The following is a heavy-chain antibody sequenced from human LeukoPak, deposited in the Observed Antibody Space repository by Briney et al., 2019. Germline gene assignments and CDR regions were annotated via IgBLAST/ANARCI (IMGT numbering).Heavy chain of an antibody. D-gene: IGHD6-19*01. CDR3: ARGLEKQWLDYFDY. CDR2: IRYDGSNK. V-gene: IGHV3-30*02. Sequence: GGSLRLSCAASGFTFSSYGMHWVRQAPGKGLEWVAFIRYDGSNKYYADSVKGRFTISRDNSKNTLYLQMNSLRAEDTAVYYCARGLEKQWLDYFDYWDQGTLVTVSS. CDR1: GFTFSSYG. J-gene: IGHJ4*02.